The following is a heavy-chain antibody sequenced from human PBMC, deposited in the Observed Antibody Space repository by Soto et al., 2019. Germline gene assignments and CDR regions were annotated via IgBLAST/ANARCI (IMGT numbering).Heavy chain of an antibody. V-gene: IGHV1-18*01. CDR2: ISAYNGNT. Sequence: ASVKVSCKASGYTFTSYGISWVRQAPGQGLEWMGWISAYNGNTNYAQKRQGRCTMTTDTSTSTAYMELRSLISDDTAVYYCARDNLYYYDSSGPPGTSGYWGQGTLVTVSS. J-gene: IGHJ4*02. CDR1: GYTFTSYG. D-gene: IGHD3-22*01. CDR3: ARDNLYYYDSSGPPGTSGY.